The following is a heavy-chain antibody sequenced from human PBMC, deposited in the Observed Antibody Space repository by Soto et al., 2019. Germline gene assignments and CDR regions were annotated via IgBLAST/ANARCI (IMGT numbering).Heavy chain of an antibody. CDR1: GYTFTNYG. D-gene: IGHD3-9*01. V-gene: IGHV1-18*01. Sequence: ASVKVSCKASGYTFTNYGLTWVRQAPGQGPEWVGWISAYNGNTHYAQKLQGRVAMTTDTSTSTAYMELRSLSSDDTAVYYCARPQNDILTGSYTNYFDSWGEGTPVTVS. CDR2: ISAYNGNT. J-gene: IGHJ4*02. CDR3: ARPQNDILTGSYTNYFDS.